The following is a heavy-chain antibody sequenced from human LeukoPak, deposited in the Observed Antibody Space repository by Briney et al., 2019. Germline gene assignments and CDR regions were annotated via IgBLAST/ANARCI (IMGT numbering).Heavy chain of an antibody. Sequence: GGSLRLSCAASGFTFSSYALHWVRQAPGKGLEWMAVISNDANAKHYADSVKGRFTISRDNSKNTLYLQMNSLRPEDTAVYYCARGAGAAGGRDYYSDYWGQGMLVTVSS. CDR1: GFTFSSYA. V-gene: IGHV3-30*04. J-gene: IGHJ4*02. CDR2: ISNDANAK. D-gene: IGHD6-13*01. CDR3: ARGAGAAGGRDYYSDY.